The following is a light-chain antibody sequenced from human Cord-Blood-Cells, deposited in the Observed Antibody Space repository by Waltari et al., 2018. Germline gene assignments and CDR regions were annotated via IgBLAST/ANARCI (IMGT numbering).Light chain of an antibody. Sequence: DIQLTQSPSSLSASVGDRVTITCQTSQDISNYLNWYQQKPGKAPKLLIYDASKLETGVPSRVSGSGSGTDFTFTISSLQTEDIATYYCQQYDNLPLTFGGGTKVEIK. CDR3: QQYDNLPLT. J-gene: IGKJ4*01. CDR1: QDISNY. V-gene: IGKV1-33*01. CDR2: DAS.